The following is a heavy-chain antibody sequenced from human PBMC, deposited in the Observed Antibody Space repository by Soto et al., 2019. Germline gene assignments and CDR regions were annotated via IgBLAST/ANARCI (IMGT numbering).Heavy chain of an antibody. CDR3: VKNSGWFNS. Sequence: GGSLRLSCAASGFMFSTTDTSWVRQAPGKGLEWVTTIEGSGTITYYADSVRGRFTISRDNSKNTVYLQMDSLTADDTAVYYCVKNSGWFNSWGQGTPVTSPQ. CDR1: GFMFSTTD. D-gene: IGHD3-10*01. J-gene: IGHJ5*01. CDR2: IEGSGTIT. V-gene: IGHV3-23*01.